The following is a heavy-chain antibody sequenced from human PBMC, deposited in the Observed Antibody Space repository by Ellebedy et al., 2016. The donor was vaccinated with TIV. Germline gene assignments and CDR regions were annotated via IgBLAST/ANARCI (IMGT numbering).Heavy chain of an antibody. J-gene: IGHJ4*02. V-gene: IGHV4-4*07. Sequence: MPSETLSLTCTVPGGSISSYYWSWIRQPAGKGLEWIGRIYTSGSTHYNPSLKSRVTMSDDTSKNQFSLTLSSVTAADTAVYYCARGTSRFDYWGQGTLVTVSS. CDR2: IYTSGST. CDR1: GGSISSYY. D-gene: IGHD1-7*01. CDR3: ARGTSRFDY.